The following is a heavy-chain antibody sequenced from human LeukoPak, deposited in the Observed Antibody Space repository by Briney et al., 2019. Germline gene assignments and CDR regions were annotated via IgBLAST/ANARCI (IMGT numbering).Heavy chain of an antibody. CDR2: ILHADSDT. D-gene: IGHD2-15*01. V-gene: IGHV5-51*01. Sequence: GESLKISCKGSGYTFTTYWIGWVRQMPGKGLEWMGIILHADSDTKYSPSFQGQATMSADKSISTAYLQWSSLKASDTATYYCARPGGYCSGNTCEGAFDIWGQGTVVTVSS. CDR1: GYTFTTYW. CDR3: ARPGGYCSGNTCEGAFDI. J-gene: IGHJ3*02.